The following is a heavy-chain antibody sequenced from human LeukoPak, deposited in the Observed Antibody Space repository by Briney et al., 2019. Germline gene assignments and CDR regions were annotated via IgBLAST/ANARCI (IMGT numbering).Heavy chain of an antibody. J-gene: IGHJ5*02. CDR3: ARERAAAANRFDP. D-gene: IGHD6-13*01. V-gene: IGHV3-11*01. Sequence: GGSLRLSCAASGFTFSDYYMSWIRQAPGKGLECVSYISSSGSNIYYADSVKGRFTISRDNAKNSLYLQMNSLRAEDTAVYYCARERAAAANRFDPWGQGTLVTVSS. CDR2: ISSSGSNI. CDR1: GFTFSDYY.